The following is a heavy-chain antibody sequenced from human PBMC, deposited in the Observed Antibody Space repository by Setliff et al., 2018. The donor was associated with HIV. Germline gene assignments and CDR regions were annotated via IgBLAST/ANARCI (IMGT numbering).Heavy chain of an antibody. CDR1: GGSISSYH. D-gene: IGHD3-10*01. CDR3: ARDYFGSLDY. CDR2: IYIGST. J-gene: IGHJ4*02. V-gene: IGHV4-4*08. Sequence: PSETLSLTCTVSGGSISSYHWSWIRQPPGKGLEWIGHIYIGSTNYNPSLKSRVTISADTSKNQFSLKLSSVTAADTAFYYCARDYFGSLDYWGQGTLVTVSS.